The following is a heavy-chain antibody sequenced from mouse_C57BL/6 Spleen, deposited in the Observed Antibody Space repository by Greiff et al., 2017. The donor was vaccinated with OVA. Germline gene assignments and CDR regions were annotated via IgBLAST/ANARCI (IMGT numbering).Heavy chain of an antibody. D-gene: IGHD1-1*01. Sequence: EVQGVESGPELVKPGASVKISCKASGYSFTDYNMNWVKQSNGKSLEWIGVINPNYGTTSYNQKFKGKATLTVDQSSSTAYMQLNSLTSEDSAVYYCARDYGSSYDYYAMDYWGQGTSVTVSS. V-gene: IGHV1-39*01. CDR3: ARDYGSSYDYYAMDY. J-gene: IGHJ4*01. CDR1: GYSFTDYN. CDR2: INPNYGTT.